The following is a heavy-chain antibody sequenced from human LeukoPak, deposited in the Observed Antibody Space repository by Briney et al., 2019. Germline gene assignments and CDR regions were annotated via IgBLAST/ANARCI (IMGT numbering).Heavy chain of an antibody. J-gene: IGHJ6*03. CDR2: MNPNSGNT. Sequence: PAASVKVSCKASGYTFTSYDINWMRQATGQGLEWMGWMNPNSGNTGYAQKFQGRVTITRNTSISTAYMELSSLSSEDTAVYYCARGRTDFWSGIDYYYYMDVWGKGTTVTVSS. CDR1: GYTFTSYD. D-gene: IGHD3-3*01. V-gene: IGHV1-8*03. CDR3: ARGRTDFWSGIDYYYYMDV.